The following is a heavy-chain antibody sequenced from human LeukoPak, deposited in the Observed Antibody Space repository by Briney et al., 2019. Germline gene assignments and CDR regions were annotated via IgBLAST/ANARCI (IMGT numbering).Heavy chain of an antibody. D-gene: IGHD7-27*01. J-gene: IGHJ4*02. CDR2: ITTSDGNT. CDR1: GFTFSSYT. V-gene: IGHV3-23*01. CDR3: AKDGGLWVSAHWGDS. Sequence: GSLRLSCAASGFTFSSYTMSWVRQAPGKGLEWVSTITTSDGNTYYADSVKGRFTVSRDNSKNTLYLQMNSLRAEDTAVYYCAKDGGLWVSAHWGDSWGRGTLVTVSS.